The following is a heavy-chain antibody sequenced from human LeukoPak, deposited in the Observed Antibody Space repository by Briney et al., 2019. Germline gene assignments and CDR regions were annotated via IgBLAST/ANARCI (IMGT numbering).Heavy chain of an antibody. Sequence: GRSLRLSCTASGFTFGDHAMSWVRQAPGKGLEWVGFIRSKAYGGTTEYAASVKGRFTISRDDSKSIAYLQMNSLKTEDTAVYYCTRGPIQLWLYHGMDVWGQGTTVIVSS. CDR1: GFTFGDHA. CDR2: IRSKAYGGTT. CDR3: TRGPIQLWLYHGMDV. J-gene: IGHJ6*02. D-gene: IGHD5-18*01. V-gene: IGHV3-49*04.